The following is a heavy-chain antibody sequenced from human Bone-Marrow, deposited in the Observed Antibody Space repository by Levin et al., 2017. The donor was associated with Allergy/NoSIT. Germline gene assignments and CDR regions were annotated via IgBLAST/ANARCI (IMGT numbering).Heavy chain of an antibody. V-gene: IGHV3-23*01. J-gene: IGHJ2*01. Sequence: GGSLRLSCAASGFTFSTYAMTWVRQAPGKGLEWVSTISGSGATTYYADSVKGRFTISRDNSKNTLSLQMNSLRAEDTAVYYCAKGPGGVATRYFDLWGRGTLVTVSS. CDR1: GFTFSTYA. CDR2: ISGSGATT. D-gene: IGHD5-12*01. CDR3: AKGPGGVATRYFDL.